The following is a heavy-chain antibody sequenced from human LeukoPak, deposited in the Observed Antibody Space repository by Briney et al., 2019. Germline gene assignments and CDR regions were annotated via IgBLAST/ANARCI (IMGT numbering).Heavy chain of an antibody. Sequence: GGSLRLSCAASGFTVSSNYMSWVRQAPGKGLEWVSVIYSGGSTYYADSVKGRFTISRDNSKNTLYLQMNSLRAEDTAVYYCARDRRYFDWLLLDAFDIWGQGTMVTVSS. J-gene: IGHJ3*02. CDR1: GFTVSSNY. V-gene: IGHV3-53*01. D-gene: IGHD3-9*01. CDR3: ARDRRYFDWLLLDAFDI. CDR2: IYSGGST.